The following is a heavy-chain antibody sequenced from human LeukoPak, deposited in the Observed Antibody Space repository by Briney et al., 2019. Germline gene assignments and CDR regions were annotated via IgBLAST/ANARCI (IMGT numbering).Heavy chain of an antibody. CDR3: AKDLHGDFVRWGDY. V-gene: IGHV3-23*01. J-gene: IGHJ4*02. CDR2: ISASGSSA. Sequence: PGGSLRLSCAASGFTFRSYAMHWVRQAPGKGLEWASSISASGSSAWYADSVKGRFTISRDNSKNTLYLQMNSLRAEDTAVYYCAKDLHGDFVRWGDYWGQGALVTASS. D-gene: IGHD2-21*02. CDR1: GFTFRSYA.